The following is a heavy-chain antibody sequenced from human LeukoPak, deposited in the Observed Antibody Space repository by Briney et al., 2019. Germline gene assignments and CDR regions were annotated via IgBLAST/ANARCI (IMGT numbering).Heavy chain of an antibody. J-gene: IGHJ4*02. CDR1: GFTVSSNY. Sequence: HPGGSLRLSCAASGFTVSSNYMSWVRQAPGKGLEWVPVIYSGGSTYYADSVKGRFTISRDNSKNTLYLQMNSLRAEDTAVYYCARDAQIYDSSGYYFDYWGQGTLVTVSS. CDR2: IYSGGST. CDR3: ARDAQIYDSSGYYFDY. D-gene: IGHD3-22*01. V-gene: IGHV3-66*01.